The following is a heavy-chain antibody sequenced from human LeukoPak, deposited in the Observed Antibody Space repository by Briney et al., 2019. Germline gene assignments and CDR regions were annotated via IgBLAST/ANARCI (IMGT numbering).Heavy chain of an antibody. J-gene: IGHJ4*02. D-gene: IGHD5-12*01. CDR1: GGTFSSYA. CDR3: ARDLWDIVATFDY. CDR2: IIPIFGTA. Sequence: SVKVSCKASGGTFSSYATSWVRQAPGQGLEWMGGIIPIFGTANYAQKFQGRVTITADTSTSTAYMELRSLRSDDTAVYYCARDLWDIVATFDYWGQGTLVTVSS. V-gene: IGHV1-69*06.